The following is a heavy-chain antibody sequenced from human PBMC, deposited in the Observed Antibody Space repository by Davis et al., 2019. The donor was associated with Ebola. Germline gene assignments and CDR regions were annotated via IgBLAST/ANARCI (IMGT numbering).Heavy chain of an antibody. V-gene: IGHV3-30*03. J-gene: IGHJ4*02. CDR2: ISYDGSNK. CDR1: GFTFSSYG. D-gene: IGHD5-18*01. CDR3: ASGYDFDY. Sequence: GESLKISCAASGFTFSSYGMHWVRQAPGKGLEWVAVISYDGSNKYYADSVKGRFTISRDNAKNSLYLQMNSLRAEDTAVYYCASGYDFDYWGQGTLVTVSS.